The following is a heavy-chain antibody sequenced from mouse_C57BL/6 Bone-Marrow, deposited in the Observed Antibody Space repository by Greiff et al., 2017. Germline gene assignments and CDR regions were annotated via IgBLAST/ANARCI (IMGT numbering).Heavy chain of an antibody. CDR2: ILPSIGRT. D-gene: IGHD1-1*01. CDR1: DSEVFPIAY. V-gene: IGHV15-2*01. J-gene: IGHJ1*03. CDR3: ARWGDYGSSYPWYFEV. Sequence: QVQLQQSGSELRSPGSSVKLSCKDFDSEVFPIAYMSWVRQKPGHGFAWIGGILPSIGRTIYGEKFEDKATLDADTLSNTAYLGLNSLTSEDSAIYYCARWGDYGSSYPWYFEVWGTGTTVTVSS.